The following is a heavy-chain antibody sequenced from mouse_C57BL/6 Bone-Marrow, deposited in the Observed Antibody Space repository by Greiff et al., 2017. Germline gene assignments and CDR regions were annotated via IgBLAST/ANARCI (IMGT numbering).Heavy chain of an antibody. J-gene: IGHJ4*01. CDR1: GFTFTDYY. V-gene: IGHV7-3*01. Sequence: EVQVVESGGGLVQPGGSLSLSCAASGFTFTDYYMSWVRQPPGKALEWLGFIRNKANGYTTEYSASVKGRFTISRDNSQSILYLQMNALRAEDSATYYCARGRLDGYYDYYAMDYWGQGTSVTVSS. D-gene: IGHD2-3*01. CDR2: IRNKANGYTT. CDR3: ARGRLDGYYDYYAMDY.